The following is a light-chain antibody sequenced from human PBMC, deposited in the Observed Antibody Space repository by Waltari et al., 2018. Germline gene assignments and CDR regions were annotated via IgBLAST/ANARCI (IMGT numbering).Light chain of an antibody. Sequence: TALTQSPLTLSLSPWARPTLSDRASQSVSSSYLAWYQQKPGQAPRLLIYGASSRASGIPDRFSGSGSGTDFTLTISRLEPEDFAVYYCQQYGSSPGWTFGQGTKVEIK. CDR1: QSVSSSY. V-gene: IGKV3-20*01. CDR3: QQYGSSPGWT. J-gene: IGKJ1*01. CDR2: GAS.